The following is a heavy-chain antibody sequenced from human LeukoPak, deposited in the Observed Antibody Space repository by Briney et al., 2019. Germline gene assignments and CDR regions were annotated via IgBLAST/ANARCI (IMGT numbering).Heavy chain of an antibody. CDR2: ISGSGGST. CDR1: GFTFSSYA. V-gene: IGHV3-23*01. Sequence: GGSLRLSCAASGFTFSSYAMSWVRQAPGKGLEWVSAISGSGGSTYYADSVKGRFTIPRDNSKNTLYLQMNSLRAEDTAVYYCAKALEVCGGDCYLYYFDYWGQGTLVTVSS. CDR3: AKALEVCGGDCYLYYFDY. J-gene: IGHJ4*02. D-gene: IGHD2-21*01.